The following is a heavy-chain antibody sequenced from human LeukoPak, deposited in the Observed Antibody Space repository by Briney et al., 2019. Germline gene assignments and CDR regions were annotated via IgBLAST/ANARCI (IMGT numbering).Heavy chain of an antibody. V-gene: IGHV3-21*01. J-gene: IGHJ4*02. CDR2: ISSSSSYI. D-gene: IGHD2-2*01. CDR1: GFTFSSYT. CDR3: AKLGYCSSTSCSTFDY. Sequence: MPGGSLRLSCAASGFTFSSYTMNWVRQAPGKGLEWVSSISSSSSYIYYADSVQGRFTISRDNAKNSLYLQMNSLRAEDTAVYYCAKLGYCSSTSCSTFDYWGQGTLVTVSS.